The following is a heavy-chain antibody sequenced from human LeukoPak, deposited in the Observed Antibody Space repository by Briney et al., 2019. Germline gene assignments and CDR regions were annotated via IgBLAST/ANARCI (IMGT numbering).Heavy chain of an antibody. Sequence: PSGTLSLTCTVSGASISSSNWWTWVRQPPGEALEWIGEIYHAGSAKYNPSLKSRLTISVDKSNNSFSLSLTSVTAADTAFYYCARSVAVTGQFDFWGQGTLVTVSS. V-gene: IGHV4-4*02. CDR3: ARSVAVTGQFDF. CDR2: IYHAGSA. D-gene: IGHD6-19*01. CDR1: GASISSSNW. J-gene: IGHJ4*02.